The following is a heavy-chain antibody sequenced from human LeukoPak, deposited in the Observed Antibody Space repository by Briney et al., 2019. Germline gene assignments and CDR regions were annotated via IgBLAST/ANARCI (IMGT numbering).Heavy chain of an antibody. V-gene: IGHV4-59*01. D-gene: IGHD6-13*01. J-gene: IGHJ4*02. CDR2: IYYSGGT. CDR3: ASMRASTRAAAGNDY. Sequence: SETLSLTCTVSGGSLSAYYWSWIRQPPGEGVEGSGYIYYSGGTNYNPSLKSGGTISLETSKNQCYRKWSCVTAADTAVYAGASMRASTRAAAGNDYWGQGPLVTVSS. CDR1: GGSLSAYY.